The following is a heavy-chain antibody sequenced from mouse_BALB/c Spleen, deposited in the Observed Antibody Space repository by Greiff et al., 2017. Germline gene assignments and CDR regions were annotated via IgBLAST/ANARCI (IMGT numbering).Heavy chain of an antibody. Sequence: EVKLVESGGGLVQPGGSLKLSCAASGFTFSSYTMSWVRQTPEKRLEWVASISNGGGSTYYPDTVKGRFTITRDNAKNTLYLQMSSLKSEDTAMYYCARLGQDYAMDDWGQGTSVTVAS. CDR3: ARLGQDYAMDD. CDR1: GFTFSSYT. CDR2: ISNGGGST. V-gene: IGHV5-12-2*01. D-gene: IGHD3-3*01. J-gene: IGHJ4*01.